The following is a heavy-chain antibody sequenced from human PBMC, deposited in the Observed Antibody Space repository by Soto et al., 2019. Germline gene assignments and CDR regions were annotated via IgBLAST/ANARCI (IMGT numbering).Heavy chain of an antibody. CDR1: SGSFTSNNW. Sequence: SETLSVTCAVSSGSFTSNNWWAWVRQPPGQGLEWIGEIYRTGSTNYNPSLKSRVTISLDKSENQFSLKVTSLTAPDTAVYYCASRDPGTSVDYWGQGTLVTVSS. J-gene: IGHJ4*02. V-gene: IGHV4-4*02. D-gene: IGHD1-7*01. CDR3: ASRDPGTSVDY. CDR2: IYRTGST.